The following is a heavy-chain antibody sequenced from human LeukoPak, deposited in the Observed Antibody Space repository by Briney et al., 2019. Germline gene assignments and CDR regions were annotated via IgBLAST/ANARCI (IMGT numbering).Heavy chain of an antibody. CDR2: ISSSSSTI. CDR3: ARDRYNYYDSSGYLDY. Sequence: GGSLRLSCAASGFTFSSYSMNWVRQAPGKGLEWVSYISSSSSTIYYADSVKGRFTISRDNAKNSLYLQMNSLRAEDTAVYYWARDRYNYYDSSGYLDYWGQGTLVTVSS. J-gene: IGHJ4*02. V-gene: IGHV3-48*01. D-gene: IGHD3-22*01. CDR1: GFTFSSYS.